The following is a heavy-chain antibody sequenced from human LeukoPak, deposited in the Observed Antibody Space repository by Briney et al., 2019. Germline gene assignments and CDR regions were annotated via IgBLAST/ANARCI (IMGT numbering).Heavy chain of an antibody. D-gene: IGHD1-1*01. CDR1: GDSIRSYY. V-gene: IGHV4-59*08. CDR2: IYYSGST. J-gene: IGHJ4*02. Sequence: SETLSLTCTVSGDSIRSYYWSWIRQPPGKGLEWIGYIYYSGSTNYNPSLKSRVTISVDTSKNQFSLKLSSVTAADTAVYYCARHVGSNWNDYWGQGTLVTVSS. CDR3: ARHVGSNWNDY.